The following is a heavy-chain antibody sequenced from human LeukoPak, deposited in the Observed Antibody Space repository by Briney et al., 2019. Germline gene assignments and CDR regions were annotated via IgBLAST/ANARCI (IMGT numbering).Heavy chain of an antibody. D-gene: IGHD3-22*01. CDR1: GFTFSSYA. Sequence: GGSLRLSCAASGFTFSSYAMHWVRQAPGKGLEWVAVVSYDGSNKYYADSVKGRFTISRDNSKNTLYLQMNSLRAEDTAVYYCARDPSYYYDSSGYNDYWGQGTLVTVSS. J-gene: IGHJ4*02. V-gene: IGHV3-30-3*01. CDR3: ARDPSYYYDSSGYNDY. CDR2: VSYDGSNK.